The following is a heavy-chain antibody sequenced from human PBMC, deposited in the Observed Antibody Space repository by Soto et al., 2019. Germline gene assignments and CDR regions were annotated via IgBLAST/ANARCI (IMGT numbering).Heavy chain of an antibody. Sequence: SETLSLTCTVSGGSISSGDYYWSCIRQPPGKGLEWIGYIYYSGSTYYNPSLKSRVTISVDTSKNQFSLKLSSVTAAATAVYYCARGRNNTINYEGKPTWFDPWAREPWSPLL. CDR3: ARGRNNTINYEGKPTWFDP. D-gene: IGHD4-4*01. J-gene: IGHJ5*02. CDR2: IYYSGST. V-gene: IGHV4-30-4*01. CDR1: GGSISSGDYY.